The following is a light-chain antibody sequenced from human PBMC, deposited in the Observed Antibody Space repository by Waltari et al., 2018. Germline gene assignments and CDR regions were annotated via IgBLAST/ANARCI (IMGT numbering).Light chain of an antibody. J-gene: IGKJ4*01. Sequence: DIQMTQSPSSLSASVGDRVTITCRASQSVKNNLAWYQQAPGKAPKVLIHKASRLESGGPSRFSGSGYGTEFTLTISSLQPDDFATYYCQEYDSLPVTFGGGTKVEI. V-gene: IGKV1-5*03. CDR1: QSVKNN. CDR3: QEYDSLPVT. CDR2: KAS.